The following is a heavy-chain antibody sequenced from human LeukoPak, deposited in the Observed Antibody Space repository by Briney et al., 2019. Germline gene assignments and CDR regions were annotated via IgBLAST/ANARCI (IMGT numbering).Heavy chain of an antibody. D-gene: IGHD4-17*01. V-gene: IGHV5-51*01. Sequence: GESLKISCKGSGYSFTSYWIGWVRQMPGKGLEWMGIIYPGDSDTRYSPSFQGQVTTSADKTISTAYLQWSSLKASDTAIYYCARRDYVPIFDYWGQGTLVTVSS. CDR2: IYPGDSDT. CDR3: ARRDYVPIFDY. J-gene: IGHJ4*02. CDR1: GYSFTSYW.